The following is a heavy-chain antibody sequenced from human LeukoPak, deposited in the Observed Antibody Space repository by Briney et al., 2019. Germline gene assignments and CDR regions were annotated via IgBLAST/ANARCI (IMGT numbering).Heavy chain of an antibody. Sequence: GGALRLSCAPSRFTFSSYWMSWVRQAPGKGLEWVANIKQDGSEKYYVDSVKGPFTISRDNAKNSLYLQMNSLRAEDTAVYFCARDLDIVVVSYFDYWGQGTLVTVSS. D-gene: IGHD2-15*01. CDR1: RFTFSSYW. CDR3: ARDLDIVVVSYFDY. CDR2: IKQDGSEK. J-gene: IGHJ4*02. V-gene: IGHV3-7*01.